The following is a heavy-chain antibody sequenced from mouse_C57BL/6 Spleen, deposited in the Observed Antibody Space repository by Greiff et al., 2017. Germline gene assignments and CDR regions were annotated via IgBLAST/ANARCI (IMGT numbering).Heavy chain of an antibody. J-gene: IGHJ2*01. D-gene: IGHD2-3*01. CDR3: ANCREIDDNYWDY. V-gene: IGHV1-64*01. CDR2: IHPNSGST. CDR1: GYTFTSYW. Sequence: QVQLQQPGAELVKPGASVKLSCKASGYTFTSYWMHWVKQRPGQGLEWIGMIHPNSGSTNYNEKFKSKATLTVDKSSSTAYMQHSSLTSEDSAGYDGANCREIDDNYWDYWGQGTTVTVSS.